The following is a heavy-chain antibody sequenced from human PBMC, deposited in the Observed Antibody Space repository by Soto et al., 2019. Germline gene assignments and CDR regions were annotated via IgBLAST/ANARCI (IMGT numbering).Heavy chain of an antibody. V-gene: IGHV3-30*18. CDR1: GFTFSSYG. CDR2: ISYDGSNK. Sequence: GGSLRLSCAASGFTFSSYGMHWVRQAPGKGLEWVAVISYDGSNKYYADSVKGRFTISRDNSKNTLYLQMNSLRAEDTAVYYCAKDTQFLEWLLKDPRFDYCGQGTLVTVSS. J-gene: IGHJ4*02. D-gene: IGHD3-3*01. CDR3: AKDTQFLEWLLKDPRFDY.